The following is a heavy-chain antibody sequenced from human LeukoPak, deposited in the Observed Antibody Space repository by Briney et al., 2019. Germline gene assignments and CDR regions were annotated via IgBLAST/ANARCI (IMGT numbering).Heavy chain of an antibody. CDR1: SGSMSSYH. V-gene: IGHV4-4*07. CDR3: ASYSSGYLLS. Sequence: SETLSLTCSVSSGSMSSYHWSWIRQSAGKGLEWIGRIYSSGRTIYNPSLKSRVTMSVDTSKDQFSLKLSSVTAADTAVYYCASYSSGYLLSWGQGTLVTVSS. D-gene: IGHD3-22*01. CDR2: IYSSGRT. J-gene: IGHJ5*02.